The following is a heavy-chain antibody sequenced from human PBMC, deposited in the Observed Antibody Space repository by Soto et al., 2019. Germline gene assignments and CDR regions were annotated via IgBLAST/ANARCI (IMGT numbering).Heavy chain of an antibody. CDR2: VSGSGDST. V-gene: IGHV3-23*01. CDR1: GFTFSNYA. Sequence: PGGSLRLSCAASGFTFSNYAMAWVRQAPGKGLEWVSTVSGSGDSTYYADSVKGRFTISRDNSKSTLYLQMSSLRAEDKAVYYCAKGSSASSYSAFDIWGQGTMVT. J-gene: IGHJ3*02. D-gene: IGHD2-2*01. CDR3: AKGSSASSYSAFDI.